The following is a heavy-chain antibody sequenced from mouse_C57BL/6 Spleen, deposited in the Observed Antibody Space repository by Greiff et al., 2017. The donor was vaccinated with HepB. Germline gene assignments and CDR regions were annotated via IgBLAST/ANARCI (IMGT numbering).Heavy chain of an antibody. V-gene: IGHV8-8*01. Sequence: QVTLKESGPGILPPSPTLSLTCSFSGFSLSTFGMGLVWIRQPSGQGLEWLAHICWDDAKYYNPALKSRLTISKDTSKTQVFLKIANVDTADTATYYCAYYGSSYDYAMDYWGQGTSVTVSS. CDR2: ICWDDAK. CDR1: GFSLSTFGMG. J-gene: IGHJ4*01. D-gene: IGHD1-1*01. CDR3: AYYGSSYDYAMDY.